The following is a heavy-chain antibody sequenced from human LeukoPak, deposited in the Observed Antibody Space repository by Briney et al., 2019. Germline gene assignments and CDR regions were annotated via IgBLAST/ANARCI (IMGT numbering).Heavy chain of an antibody. CDR2: INHSGST. CDR3: ARQDYGGYVDYFDY. Sequence: SEILSLTCAVYGGSFSGYYWSWIRQPPGKGLEWIGEINHSGSTNYNPSLKSRVTISVDTSKNQFSLKLSSVTAADTAVYYCARQDYGGYVDYFDYWGQGTLVTVSS. CDR1: GGSFSGYY. D-gene: IGHD4-17*01. J-gene: IGHJ4*02. V-gene: IGHV4-34*01.